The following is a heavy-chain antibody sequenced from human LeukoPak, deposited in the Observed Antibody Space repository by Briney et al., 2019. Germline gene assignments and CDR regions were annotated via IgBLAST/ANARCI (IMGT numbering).Heavy chain of an antibody. J-gene: IGHJ6*03. CDR3: ARNGCSSTSCYFFGMDV. D-gene: IGHD2-2*01. V-gene: IGHV4-34*01. Sequence: PSETLSLTCAVYGGSFSGYYWSWIRQPPGKGLEWIGEINHSGSTNYNPSLKSRVTISVDTSKNQFSLKLSSVAAADTAVYYCARNGCSSTSCYFFGMDVWGKGTTVTVSS. CDR2: INHSGST. CDR1: GGSFSGYY.